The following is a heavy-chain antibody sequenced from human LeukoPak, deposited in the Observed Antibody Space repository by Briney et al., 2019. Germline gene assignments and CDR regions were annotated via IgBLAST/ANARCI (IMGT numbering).Heavy chain of an antibody. CDR1: GGSISSSTYY. CDR3: ARDAAGSLRAFDV. Sequence: KTSETLSLTCTVSGGSISSSTYYWGWIRQPPGKGLEWIGSIYYSGSTYYSPSLKSRVTISVDTSNNQFSLRLNSVTAADTAVYYCARDAAGSLRAFDVWGQGTMVTVSS. D-gene: IGHD2-15*01. J-gene: IGHJ3*01. CDR2: IYYSGST. V-gene: IGHV4-39*07.